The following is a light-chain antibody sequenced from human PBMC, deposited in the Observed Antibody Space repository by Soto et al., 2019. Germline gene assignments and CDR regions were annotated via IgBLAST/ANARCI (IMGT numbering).Light chain of an antibody. CDR3: QQYGSSPQT. CDR2: GAS. Sequence: EIVLTQSPGTLSLSPGEGATLSCRASQSVSSSYLGWYQQKPGQAPRFPIYGASSRATGIPDRFSGSGSGTDFTLTISRLEPEDFAVYYCQQYGSSPQTFGQGTKVDIK. CDR1: QSVSSSY. J-gene: IGKJ1*01. V-gene: IGKV3-20*01.